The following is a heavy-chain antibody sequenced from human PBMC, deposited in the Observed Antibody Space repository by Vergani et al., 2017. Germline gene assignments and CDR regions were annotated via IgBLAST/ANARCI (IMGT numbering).Heavy chain of an antibody. CDR2: IYTSGST. J-gene: IGHJ6*03. CDR1: GGSISSGSYY. D-gene: IGHD3-3*01. Sequence: QVQLQESGPGLVKPSQTLSLTCTVSGGSISSGSYYWSWIRQPAGKGLEWIGRIYTSGSTNYNPSLKSRVTISVDTSKNQFSLKLSSVTAADTAVYYCARAQESKIFGVVIGYYYYYYMDVWGKGTTVTVSS. CDR3: ARAQESKIFGVVIGYYYYYYMDV. V-gene: IGHV4-61*02.